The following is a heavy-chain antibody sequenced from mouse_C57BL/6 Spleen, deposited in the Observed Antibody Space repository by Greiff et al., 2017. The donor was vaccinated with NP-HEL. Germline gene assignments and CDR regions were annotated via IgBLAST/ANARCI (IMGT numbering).Heavy chain of an antibody. CDR3: AIHYGSSYDWYFDV. CDR2: IHPNSGST. CDR1: GYTFTSYW. Sequence: QVQLQQPGAELVKPGASVKLSCKASGYTFTSYWMHWVKQRPGQGLEWIGMIHPNSGSTNYNEKFKSKATLTVDKSSSTAYMQLSSLTSEDSAVYYGAIHYGSSYDWYFDVWGTGTTVTVSS. D-gene: IGHD1-1*01. J-gene: IGHJ1*03. V-gene: IGHV1-64*01.